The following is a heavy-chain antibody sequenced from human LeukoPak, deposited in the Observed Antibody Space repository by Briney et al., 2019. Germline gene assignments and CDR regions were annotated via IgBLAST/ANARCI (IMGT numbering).Heavy chain of an antibody. CDR2: MNPNSGNT. CDR3: ARCREDIVVVVAATGIYGMDV. V-gene: IGHV1-8*01. Sequence: GASVKVSCKASGYTFTSYDINWVRQATGQGLEWMGWMNPNSGNTDYAQKFQGRVTLTRNTSISTAYMELSSLRSEDTAVYYCARCREDIVVVVAATGIYGMDVWGQGTTVTVSS. D-gene: IGHD2-15*01. CDR1: GYTFTSYD. J-gene: IGHJ6*02.